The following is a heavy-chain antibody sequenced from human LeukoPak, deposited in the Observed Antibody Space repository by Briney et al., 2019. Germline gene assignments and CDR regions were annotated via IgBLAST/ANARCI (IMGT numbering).Heavy chain of an antibody. CDR3: ARCYRGEFDY. CDR2: IYYSGST. V-gene: IGHV4-59*08. Sequence: SETLSLTCTVSGGSISSYYWSWIRQPPGKGLEWIGYIYYSGSTNYNPSLKSRVTISVDTSENQFSLKLNSVTAADTAVYYCARCYRGEFDYWGQGTLVTVSS. D-gene: IGHD5-12*01. CDR1: GGSISSYY. J-gene: IGHJ4*02.